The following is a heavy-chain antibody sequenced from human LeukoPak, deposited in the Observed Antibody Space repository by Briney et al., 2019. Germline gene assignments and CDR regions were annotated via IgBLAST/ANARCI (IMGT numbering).Heavy chain of an antibody. D-gene: IGHD3-9*01. J-gene: IGHJ3*02. Sequence: ASVKASCKASGYTFTSYDINWVRQATGQGLEWMGWMNPNSGNAGYAQKFQGRVTMTRNTSISTAYMELSSLRSEDTAVYYCARGKLRYFDWLPYDAFDIWGQGTMVTVSS. CDR3: ARGKLRYFDWLPYDAFDI. CDR2: MNPNSGNA. V-gene: IGHV1-8*01. CDR1: GYTFTSYD.